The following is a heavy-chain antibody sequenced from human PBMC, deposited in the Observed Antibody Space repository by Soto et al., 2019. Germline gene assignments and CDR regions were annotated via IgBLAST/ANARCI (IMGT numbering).Heavy chain of an antibody. CDR3: AKDGLPHDHALGICVDL. Sequence: GGSLRLSCAASGFSFSSYAMSWVRQAPGKGLEWVSTISGSGGGTYYADSVKGRYTISRDNSKNSLYLQMNSLRAEDTAVYYCAKDGLPHDHALGICVDLCGQGPPVTVSS. D-gene: IGHD3-16*01. J-gene: IGHJ6*02. CDR1: GFSFSSYA. V-gene: IGHV3-23*01. CDR2: ISGSGGGT.